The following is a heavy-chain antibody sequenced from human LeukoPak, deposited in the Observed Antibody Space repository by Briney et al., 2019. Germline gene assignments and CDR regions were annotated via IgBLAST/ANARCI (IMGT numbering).Heavy chain of an antibody. J-gene: IGHJ6*03. CDR3: ARKGQVTNAGDYYMDV. CDR1: GGSISSSSYY. Sequence: PSETLSLTCTVSGGSISSSSYYWGWIRQPPGKGLEWIGSIYYSGSTYYNPSLKSRVTISVDTSKNQFSLKLSSVTAADTAVYYCARKGQVTNAGDYYMDVWGKGTTVTVSS. V-gene: IGHV4-39*01. D-gene: IGHD2-2*01. CDR2: IYYSGST.